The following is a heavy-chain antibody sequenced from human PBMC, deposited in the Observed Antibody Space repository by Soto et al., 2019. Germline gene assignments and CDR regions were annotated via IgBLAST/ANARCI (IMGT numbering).Heavy chain of an antibody. Sequence: PGGSLRLSCAASGFTFSSYGMHWVRQAPGKGLEWVAVISYDGSNKYYADSVKGRFTISRDNSKNTLYLQMNSLRAEDTAVYYCAKSWTIVATAHDYWGQGTLVTVSS. J-gene: IGHJ4*02. CDR2: ISYDGSNK. CDR1: GFTFSSYG. CDR3: AKSWTIVATAHDY. V-gene: IGHV3-30*18. D-gene: IGHD5-12*01.